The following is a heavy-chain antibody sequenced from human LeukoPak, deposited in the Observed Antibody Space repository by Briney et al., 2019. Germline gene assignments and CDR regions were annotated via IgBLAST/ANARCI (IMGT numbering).Heavy chain of an antibody. V-gene: IGHV1-18*04. D-gene: IGHD3-22*01. Sequence: ASVKVSCKGSGYTFHNYAINWVRQAPGQGLEWMGWVSPYNGQGKYAQKFQGRVTLTTDTPATTAHMELRSLTSDDTAVYYCAKGSYYDSSGSFYFDYWGQGTLVTVSS. CDR2: VSPYNGQG. J-gene: IGHJ4*02. CDR3: AKGSYYDSSGSFYFDY. CDR1: GYTFHNYA.